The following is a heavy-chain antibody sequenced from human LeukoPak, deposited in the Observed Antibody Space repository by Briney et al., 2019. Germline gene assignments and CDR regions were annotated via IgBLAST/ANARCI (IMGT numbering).Heavy chain of an antibody. D-gene: IGHD3-9*01. Sequence: GGSLSLSCAASGFTFTSYAMSWVRQAPGKGLEWVSGISGSGGSTYYADSVKGRVTISRDNSKNTVYLQMNSLRAEDTAVYYCAEVPNYDILTGYYPHYYYYYYMDVWGKGTTVTVSS. CDR3: AEVPNYDILTGYYPHYYYYYYMDV. J-gene: IGHJ6*03. CDR1: GFTFTSYA. V-gene: IGHV3-23*01. CDR2: ISGSGGST.